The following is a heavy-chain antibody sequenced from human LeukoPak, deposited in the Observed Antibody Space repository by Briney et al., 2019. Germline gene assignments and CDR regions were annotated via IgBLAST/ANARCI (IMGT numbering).Heavy chain of an antibody. CDR2: IIPILGIA. D-gene: IGHD3-22*01. CDR1: GGTFSSYA. Sequence: SVRVSCKASGGTFSSYAISWVRQAPGQGLEWMGRIIPILGIANYAQKFQGRVTITADKSTSTAYMELSSLRSEDTAVYYCARLTYDSSGYFDYWGQGTLVTVSS. V-gene: IGHV1-69*04. CDR3: ARLTYDSSGYFDY. J-gene: IGHJ4*02.